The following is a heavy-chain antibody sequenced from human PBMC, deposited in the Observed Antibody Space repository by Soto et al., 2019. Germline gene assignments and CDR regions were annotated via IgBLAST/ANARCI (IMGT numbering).Heavy chain of an antibody. CDR3: ARSHGGITIFGVVIPNWFDP. Sequence: TLSLTCTVSGGSISSSSYYWGWIRQPPGKGLEWIGSIYYSGSTYYNPSLKSRVTISVDTSKNQFSLKLSSVTAADTAVYYCARSHGGITIFGVVIPNWFDPWGQGTLVTVSS. CDR1: GGSISSSSYY. CDR2: IYYSGST. J-gene: IGHJ5*02. D-gene: IGHD3-3*01. V-gene: IGHV4-39*01.